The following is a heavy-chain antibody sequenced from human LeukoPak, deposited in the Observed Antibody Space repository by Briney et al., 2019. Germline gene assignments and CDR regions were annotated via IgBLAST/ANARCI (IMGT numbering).Heavy chain of an antibody. V-gene: IGHV1-2*02. CDR2: INPNSGGT. D-gene: IGHD6-13*01. CDR3: ASYLRGYSSSWYGGPFDY. Sequence: ASVKVSCKASGYTFTGYYMHWVRQAPGQGLEWMGWINPNSGGTNYAQKFQGRVTMTRDTSISTAYMELSRLRSDDTAVYYCASYLRGYSSSWYGGPFDYWGQGTLVTVSS. J-gene: IGHJ4*02. CDR1: GYTFTGYY.